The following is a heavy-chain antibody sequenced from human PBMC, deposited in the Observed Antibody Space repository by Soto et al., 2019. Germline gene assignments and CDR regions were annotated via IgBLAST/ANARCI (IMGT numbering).Heavy chain of an antibody. CDR2: INPNSGGT. CDR3: ARAGMYSSTKIDY. Sequence: ASVKVSCKASGYTFTGYYMHWVRQAPGQGLEWMGWINPNSGGTNYAQKFQGRVTMTRDTSISTAYMELSRLRSDGTAVYYCARAGMYSSTKIDYWGQGTLVTVSS. CDR1: GYTFTGYY. D-gene: IGHD6-19*01. V-gene: IGHV1-2*02. J-gene: IGHJ4*02.